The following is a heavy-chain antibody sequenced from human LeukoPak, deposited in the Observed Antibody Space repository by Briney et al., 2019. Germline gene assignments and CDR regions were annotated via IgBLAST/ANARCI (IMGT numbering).Heavy chain of an antibody. J-gene: IGHJ6*02. V-gene: IGHV3-23*01. Sequence: GGSLRLSCAASGFTFSSYAMSWVRQAPGKGLEWASAISGSGGSTYYADSVKGRFTISRDNSKNTLYLQMNSLRAEDTAVYYRAKVLHDYGDYGDYYYGMDVWGQGTTVTVSS. D-gene: IGHD4-17*01. CDR2: ISGSGGST. CDR1: GFTFSSYA. CDR3: AKVLHDYGDYGDYYYGMDV.